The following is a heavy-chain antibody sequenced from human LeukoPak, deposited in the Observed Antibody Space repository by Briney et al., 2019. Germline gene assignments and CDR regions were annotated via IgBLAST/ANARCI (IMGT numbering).Heavy chain of an antibody. Sequence: PGGSLRLSCAASGFTFSSYSMNWVRQAPGKGLEWVSYISSSSSTIYYADSVKGRFIISRDNAKNSLYLQMNSLRDEDTAVYYCARGHPIGGITMVQGVIDYWGQGTLVTVPS. J-gene: IGHJ4*02. CDR2: ISSSSSTI. V-gene: IGHV3-48*02. CDR1: GFTFSSYS. CDR3: ARGHPIGGITMVQGVIDY. D-gene: IGHD3-10*01.